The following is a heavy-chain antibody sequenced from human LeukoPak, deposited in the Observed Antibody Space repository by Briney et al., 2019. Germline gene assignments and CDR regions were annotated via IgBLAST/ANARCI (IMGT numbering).Heavy chain of an antibody. CDR1: GFSLSTSGMC. CDR3: ARIAPRDYYGSGTYLDY. J-gene: IGHJ4*02. D-gene: IGHD3-10*01. V-gene: IGHV2-70*11. Sequence: GSGPAPVKPTQTLTLTCTFSGFSLSTSGMCVSWIRQPPGKALEWLARIDWDDDKYYSTSLKTRLTISKDTSKNQVVLTMTNMDPVDTATYYCARIAPRDYYGSGTYLDYWGQGTLVTVSS. CDR2: IDWDDDK.